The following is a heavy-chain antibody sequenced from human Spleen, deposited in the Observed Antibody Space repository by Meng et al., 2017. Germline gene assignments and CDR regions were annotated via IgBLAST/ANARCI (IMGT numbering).Heavy chain of an antibody. V-gene: IGHV4-4*02. D-gene: IGHD4-11*01. CDR1: GFTFSNAW. J-gene: IGHJ4*02. Sequence: EQLVESGGGLVKPGSSLTLSCAGSGFTFSNAWMSWIRQPPGKGLEWIGEINHSGSTNYNPSLESRATISVDTSQNNLSLKLSSVTAADSAVYYCARGPTTMAHDFDYWGQGTLVTVSS. CDR2: INHSGST. CDR3: ARGPTTMAHDFDY.